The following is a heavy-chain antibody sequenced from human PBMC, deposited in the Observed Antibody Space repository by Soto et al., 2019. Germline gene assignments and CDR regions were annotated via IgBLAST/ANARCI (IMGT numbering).Heavy chain of an antibody. Sequence: EVQLVESGGGLVQSGGSLRLSCAASGFTFSDHYMDWVRQAPGKGREWVGRSRNRAKSYTTEYAASVKGRFTISRDESKNSLYLQMNSLETEDTAVYYCTNSGTTDSYYFMDVGGKGTTVTVSS. CDR3: TNSGTTDSYYFMDV. CDR2: SRNRAKSYTT. D-gene: IGHD1-7*01. CDR1: GFTFSDHY. J-gene: IGHJ6*03. V-gene: IGHV3-72*01.